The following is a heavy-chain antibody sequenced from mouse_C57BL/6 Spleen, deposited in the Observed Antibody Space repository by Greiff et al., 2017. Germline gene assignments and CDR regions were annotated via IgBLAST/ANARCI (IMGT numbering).Heavy chain of an antibody. V-gene: IGHV1-69*01. D-gene: IGHD1-1*01. CDR1: GYTFTSYW. CDR2: IDPSDSYT. CDR3: ARGACITTVVAHFDY. Sequence: QVQLQQPGAELVMPGASVKLSCKASGYTFTSYWMHWVKQRPGQGLEWIGEIDPSDSYTNYNQKFKGKSTLTVDKSSSTAYMQLSSLTSEDSAVYYCARGACITTVVAHFDYWGQGTTLTVSS. J-gene: IGHJ2*01.